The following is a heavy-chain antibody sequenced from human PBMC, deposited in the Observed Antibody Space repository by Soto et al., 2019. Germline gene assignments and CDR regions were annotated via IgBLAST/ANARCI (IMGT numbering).Heavy chain of an antibody. D-gene: IGHD2-15*01. CDR2: IRSNGRT. V-gene: IGHV3-73*02. CDR3: ARLDCSGGSCYPYYFEH. CDR1: GFTFSASA. Sequence: EVQLVESGGGLVQPGGSLELSCAASGFTFSASAMHWVRQASGKGLEWVGRIRSNGRTAYAASMQGRFTISRDDSKKTAYLQLNSQKTDDTAVYYCARLDCSGGSCYPYYFEHWGQGALVTVSA. J-gene: IGHJ4*02.